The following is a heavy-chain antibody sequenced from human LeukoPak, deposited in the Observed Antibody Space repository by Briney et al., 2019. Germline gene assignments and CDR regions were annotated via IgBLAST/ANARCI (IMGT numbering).Heavy chain of an antibody. Sequence: GSLRLSCAASGFTFNNYAMSWVRQAPGKGLEWVSAISGSGVSTYYADSVKGRFTTSRDNSKNTLYLQMNSLRAEDTAVYYCAQGTYYDSSGYKYYFDYWGQGTLVTVSS. D-gene: IGHD3-22*01. CDR3: AQGTYYDSSGYKYYFDY. J-gene: IGHJ4*02. CDR2: ISGSGVST. V-gene: IGHV3-23*01. CDR1: GFTFNNYA.